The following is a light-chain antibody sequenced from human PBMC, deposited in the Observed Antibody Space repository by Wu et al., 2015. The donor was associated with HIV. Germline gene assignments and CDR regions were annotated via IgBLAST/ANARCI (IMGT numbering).Light chain of an antibody. J-gene: IGKJ1*01. V-gene: IGKV1-39*01. CDR1: QNITSF. Sequence: DIQMTQSPSSLSTSLGDRVTITCRASQNITSFLNWYQQKPGKAPKLLIYGASNLQSGVPSRFSGSGSGTHFTLTISSPQPEDFGIYYCQQSYSVPRTFGHGTKVEMK. CDR3: QQSYSVPRT. CDR2: GAS.